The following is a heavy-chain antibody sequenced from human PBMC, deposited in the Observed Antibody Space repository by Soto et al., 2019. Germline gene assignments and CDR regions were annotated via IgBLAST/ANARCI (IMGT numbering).Heavy chain of an antibody. CDR2: ISSSSSTI. CDR3: AREGSAYCGGDCHNHYYYYYGMDV. V-gene: IGHV3-48*01. J-gene: IGHJ6*02. Sequence: GGSLRLSCAASGFTFSSYSMNWVRQAPWKGLEWVSYISSSSSTIYYADSVKGRFTISRDNAKNSLYLQMNSLRAEDTAVYYCAREGSAYCGGDCHNHYYYYYGMDVWGQGTTVTVSS. D-gene: IGHD2-21*02. CDR1: GFTFSSYS.